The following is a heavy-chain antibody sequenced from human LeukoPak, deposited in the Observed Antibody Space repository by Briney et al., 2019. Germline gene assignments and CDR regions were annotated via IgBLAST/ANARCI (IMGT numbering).Heavy chain of an antibody. V-gene: IGHV1-8*01. J-gene: IGHJ6*02. Sequence: ASVKVTCKTYGYSFCTFDINWVRQATGPGLEWMGWMNTNSGNRNYEHKVQGRLTMTSSTSICTAYMELGSLRPEYTAVYYCARGGIVVQAVTILYGKDGWGQGTTVTVSS. CDR1: GYSFCTFD. CDR3: ARGGIVVQAVTILYGKDG. D-gene: IGHD3-10*01. CDR2: MNTNSGNR.